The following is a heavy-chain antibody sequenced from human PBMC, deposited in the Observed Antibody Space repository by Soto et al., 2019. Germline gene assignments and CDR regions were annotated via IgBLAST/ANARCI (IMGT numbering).Heavy chain of an antibody. J-gene: IGHJ6*03. CDR1: GGSIRSYC. D-gene: IGHD2-2*01. CDR2: SCSSGTT. V-gene: IGHV4-4*08. Sequence: QVQLQESGPTLVKPSETLSLTCTVSGGSIRSYCWTWIRQPPGEGLEWIGCSCSSGTTNDNPSLKSHVPISIDPQTNHFSCQLGSVPVAHTVFHYGAGGGWIVVPSRRLMHVWSKGTTVTVSS. CDR3: AGGGWIVVPSRRLMHV.